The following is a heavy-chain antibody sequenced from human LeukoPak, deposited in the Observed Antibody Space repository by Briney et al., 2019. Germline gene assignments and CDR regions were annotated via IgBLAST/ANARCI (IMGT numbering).Heavy chain of an antibody. CDR1: GFTFSSYG. J-gene: IGHJ4*02. CDR2: IRHDDTNR. V-gene: IGHV3-33*01. CDR3: ARDRFSVSYQPRGIDY. Sequence: SLILSCAPSGFTFSSYGMQWVRQAPGKGLERVAVIRHDDTNRYYADSVKGRFTISRDNSKNALYLQMNSLRAEDTAVYYCARDRFSVSYQPRGIDYWGQGTLVTVSS. D-gene: IGHD1-26*01.